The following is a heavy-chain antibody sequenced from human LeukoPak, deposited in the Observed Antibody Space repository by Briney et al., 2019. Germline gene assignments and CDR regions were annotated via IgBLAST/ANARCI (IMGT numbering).Heavy chain of an antibody. V-gene: IGHV3-74*01. Sequence: GGSLRLSCAASGFTFTNYWMRWVRQAPGKGLLWVSRVDNGGGSSSYADSVKGRFTISRDNAKNTLFLQMTSLRAEDTAVYFCARIVVGGNRAFDIWGQGTMVTVSS. J-gene: IGHJ3*02. CDR1: GFTFTNYW. D-gene: IGHD6-19*01. CDR3: ARIVVGGNRAFDI. CDR2: VDNGGGSS.